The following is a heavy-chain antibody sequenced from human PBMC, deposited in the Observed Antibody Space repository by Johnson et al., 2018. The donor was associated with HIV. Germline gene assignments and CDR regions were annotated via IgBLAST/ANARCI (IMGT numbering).Heavy chain of an antibody. CDR1: GFTVSSNY. J-gene: IGHJ3*02. V-gene: IGHV3-13*01. CDR3: ARDGGWTDAFDI. CDR2: IGTAGDT. Sequence: VQLVETGGGLIQPGGSLRLSCAASGFTVSSNYMSWVRQATGKGLEWVSAIGTAGDTYYPGSVKGRFTISRDNSKNTLYLQMNSLRAEDTAVYYCARDGGWTDAFDIWGQGTMVTVSS. D-gene: IGHD6-19*01.